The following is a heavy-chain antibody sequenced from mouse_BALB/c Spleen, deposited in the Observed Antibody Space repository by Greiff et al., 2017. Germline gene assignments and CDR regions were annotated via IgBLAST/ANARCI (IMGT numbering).Heavy chain of an antibody. CDR2: ISTYYGDA. CDR3: ARSRSYGNYYAMDY. D-gene: IGHD2-1*01. V-gene: IGHV1S137*01. CDR1: GYTFTDYA. J-gene: IGHJ4*01. Sequence: QVQLKESGAELVRPGVSVKISCKGSGYTFTDYAMHWVKQSHAKSLEWIGVISTYYGDASYNQKFKGKATMTVDKSSSTAYMELARLTSEDSAIYYCARSRSYGNYYAMDYWGQGTSVTVSS.